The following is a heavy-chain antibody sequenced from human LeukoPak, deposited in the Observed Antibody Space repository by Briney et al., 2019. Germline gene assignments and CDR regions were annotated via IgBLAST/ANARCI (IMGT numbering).Heavy chain of an antibody. CDR1: GGSISSYY. CDR3: ARAYGGNSQYFQH. D-gene: IGHD4-23*01. J-gene: IGHJ1*01. Sequence: SETLSLTCTVSGGSISSYYWGWIRQPPGKGLEWIGSIYYSGSTYYNPSLKSRVTISVDTSKNQFSLKLSSVTAADTAVYYCARAYGGNSQYFQHWGQGTLVTVSS. CDR2: IYYSGST. V-gene: IGHV4-39*01.